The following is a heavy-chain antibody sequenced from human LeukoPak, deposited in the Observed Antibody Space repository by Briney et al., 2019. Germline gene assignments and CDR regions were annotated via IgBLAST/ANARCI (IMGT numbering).Heavy chain of an antibody. J-gene: IGHJ4*02. D-gene: IGHD3-9*01. V-gene: IGHV3-30*07. CDR3: ASGYYVIF. Sequence: GGSLRLSCAASGFTFSIYPMHWVRQAPGKGLEWVAVISYDGSTKYYADSAKGRFTISRDNSKNTLYLQMNSLRAEDTAVYYCASGYYVIFWGQGTLVTVSS. CDR2: ISYDGSTK. CDR1: GFTFSIYP.